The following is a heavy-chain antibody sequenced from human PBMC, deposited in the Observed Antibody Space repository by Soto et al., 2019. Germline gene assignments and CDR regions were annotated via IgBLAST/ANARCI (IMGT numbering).Heavy chain of an antibody. Sequence: ASVKVSCKASGYTFTSYYMHWVRQAPGQGLEWMGIINPSGGSTSYAQKFQGRVTMTRDTSTSTVYMELSSLRSEDTAVYYCAREIAAAVPAEYFQHWGQGTLVTVSS. D-gene: IGHD6-13*01. J-gene: IGHJ1*01. CDR2: INPSGGST. CDR1: GYTFTSYY. CDR3: AREIAAAVPAEYFQH. V-gene: IGHV1-46*03.